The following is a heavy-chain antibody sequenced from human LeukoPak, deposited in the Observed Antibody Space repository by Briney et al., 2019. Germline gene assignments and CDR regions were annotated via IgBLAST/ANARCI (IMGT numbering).Heavy chain of an antibody. CDR1: GFTFSNAW. J-gene: IGHJ4*02. CDR2: IKSKTDGGTT. V-gene: IGHV3-15*01. Sequence: GGSLRLSCAASGFTFSNAWMSWVRQAPGKGLEWVGRIKSKTDGGTTDYAAPVKGRFTISRDDSKNTLYLQMNSPKTEDTAVYYCTTAGILTYYDFWSGYWRFDYWGQGTLVTVSS. CDR3: TTAGILTYYDFWSGYWRFDY. D-gene: IGHD3-3*01.